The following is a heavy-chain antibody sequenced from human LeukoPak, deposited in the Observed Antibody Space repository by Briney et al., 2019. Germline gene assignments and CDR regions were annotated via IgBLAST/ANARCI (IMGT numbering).Heavy chain of an antibody. CDR2: IYYSGST. CDR3: ARQPPGGNWFDP. V-gene: IGHV4-39*07. J-gene: IGHJ5*02. CDR1: GGSISSYY. Sequence: SETLSLTCTVSGGSISSYYWGWIRQPPGKGLEWIGSIYYSGSTYYNPSLKSRVTISVDTSKNQFSLKLSSVTAADTAVYYCARQPPGGNWFDPWGQGTLVTVSS.